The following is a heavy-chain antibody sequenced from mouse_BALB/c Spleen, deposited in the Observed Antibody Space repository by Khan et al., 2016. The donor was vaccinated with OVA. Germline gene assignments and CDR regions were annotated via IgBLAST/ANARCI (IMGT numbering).Heavy chain of an antibody. J-gene: IGHJ2*01. Sequence: EVELVESGEVLFSPEGPLNLSVPPPESPFVALGLPWVARPQNKGRDLFETIKPIFVATNYQNSLKGRFTISRDNAKNTLYLQMSSLKSEDTAMYYCARVGIIYYGNYAYYFDYWGQGTTLTVSS. D-gene: IGHD2-1*01. V-gene: IGHV5-6-3*01. CDR1: ESPFVALG. CDR2: IKPIFVAT. CDR3: ARVGIIYYGNYAYYFDY.